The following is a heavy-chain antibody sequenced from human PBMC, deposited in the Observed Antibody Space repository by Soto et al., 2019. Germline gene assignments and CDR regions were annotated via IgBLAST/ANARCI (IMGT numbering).Heavy chain of an antibody. Sequence: PGGSLRLSCAASGFTFSSYWMHWVRQAPGKGLVWVSRINSDGSSTSYADSVKGRFTISRDNAKNTLYLQMNSLRAEDTAVYYCARVRPRDYYYYGMDVWGQGTTVTVSS. CDR3: ARVRPRDYYYYGMDV. CDR1: GFTFSSYW. V-gene: IGHV3-74*01. CDR2: INSDGSST. J-gene: IGHJ6*02.